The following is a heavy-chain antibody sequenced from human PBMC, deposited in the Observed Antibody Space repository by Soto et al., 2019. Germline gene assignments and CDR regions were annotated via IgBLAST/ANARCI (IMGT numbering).Heavy chain of an antibody. V-gene: IGHV5-51*01. CDR3: AKSLGNAYFDY. D-gene: IGHD7-27*01. Sequence: PGESLKISCKASGYSFTNYWIGWVRQMPGKGLELMGIIYPGDSDTRYSPSFQGQVTISADKSITTAYLQWSSLKASDTAMYYCAKSLGNAYFDYWGQGTLVTVSS. CDR2: IYPGDSDT. J-gene: IGHJ4*02. CDR1: GYSFTNYW.